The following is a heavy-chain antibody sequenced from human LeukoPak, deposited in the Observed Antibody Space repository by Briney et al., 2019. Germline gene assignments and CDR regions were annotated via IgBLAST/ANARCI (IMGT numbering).Heavy chain of an antibody. J-gene: IGHJ4*02. CDR2: INPDGTTT. CDR3: VRGIRDYYGLDY. V-gene: IGHV3-74*01. D-gene: IGHD3-22*01. CDR1: GFTFGSYA. Sequence: GGSLRLSCAASGFTFGSYAMSWVRQAPGKGLEWVSHINPDGTTTNYADSVKGRFTISRDNAKNTLYLQMNSLRAEDTAVYYCVRGIRDYYGLDYWGQGTLVTVSS.